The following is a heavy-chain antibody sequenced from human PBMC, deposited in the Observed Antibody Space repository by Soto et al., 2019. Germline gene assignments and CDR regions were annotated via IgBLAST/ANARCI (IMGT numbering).Heavy chain of an antibody. V-gene: IGHV1-2*04. Sequence: ASVKVSCKASGYTFTGYYMHWVRQAPGQGLEWMGWINPNSGGTNYAQKFQGWVTMTRDTSISTAYMELSRLRAEDTAVYYCARGYYDFWSGPNYFDYWGQGTLVTVSS. CDR3: ARGYYDFWSGPNYFDY. D-gene: IGHD3-3*01. J-gene: IGHJ4*02. CDR1: GYTFTGYY. CDR2: INPNSGGT.